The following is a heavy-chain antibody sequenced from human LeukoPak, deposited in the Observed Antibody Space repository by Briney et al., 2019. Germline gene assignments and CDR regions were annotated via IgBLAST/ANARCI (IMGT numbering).Heavy chain of an antibody. CDR3: ARLGRGYSYGLSNYYYYYYMDV. D-gene: IGHD5-18*01. J-gene: IGHJ6*03. V-gene: IGHV4-39*07. CDR2: INHSGST. CDR1: GGSISSSSYY. Sequence: PSETLSLTCTVSGGSISSSSYYWGWIRQPPGKGLEWIGEINHSGSTNYNPSLKSRVTISVDTSKNQFSLKLSSVTAADTAVYYCARLGRGYSYGLSNYYYYYYMDVWGKGTTVTISS.